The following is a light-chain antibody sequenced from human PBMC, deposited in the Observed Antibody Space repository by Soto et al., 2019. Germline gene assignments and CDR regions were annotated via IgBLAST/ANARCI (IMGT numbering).Light chain of an antibody. J-gene: IGLJ1*01. V-gene: IGLV2-14*01. CDR2: EVS. CDR1: ISDVGGYNF. CDR3: SSYTITTALV. Sequence: QSALTQPSSVSGSPGQSITISCTGTISDVGGYNFVSWYQQHPGKAPKLMISEVSNRPSGVSNRFSGSKSGNTASLTISGLQTEDEAYYYCSSYTITTALVFGSGTKVTVL.